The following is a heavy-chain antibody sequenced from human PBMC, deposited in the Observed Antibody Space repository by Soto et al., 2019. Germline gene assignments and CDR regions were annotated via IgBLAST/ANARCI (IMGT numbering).Heavy chain of an antibody. Sequence: GGSLRLSCAASGFTFRGYWMHWVRQAPGKGLVWVSHITTDGGSTNYADSVKGRFTISRDNAKDTLYLYMSSLRVDDTAVYYCARDRDIVGASPLAYWGQGT. J-gene: IGHJ4*02. CDR2: ITTDGGST. CDR3: ARDRDIVGASPLAY. CDR1: GFTFRGYW. V-gene: IGHV3-74*01. D-gene: IGHD1-26*01.